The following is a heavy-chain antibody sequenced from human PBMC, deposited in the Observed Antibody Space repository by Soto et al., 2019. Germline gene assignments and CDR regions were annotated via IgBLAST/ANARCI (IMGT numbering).Heavy chain of an antibody. V-gene: IGHV4-31*03. D-gene: IGHD3-9*01. CDR2: IYYSGST. Sequence: TVSGGSISSGGYYWSWIRQHPGKGLEWIGYIYYSGSTYYNPSLKSRVTISVDTSKNQFSLKLSSVTAADTAVYYCARGEVLRYFDWLLLHRFDPWGQGTLVTGSS. J-gene: IGHJ5*02. CDR1: GGSISSGGYY. CDR3: ARGEVLRYFDWLLLHRFDP.